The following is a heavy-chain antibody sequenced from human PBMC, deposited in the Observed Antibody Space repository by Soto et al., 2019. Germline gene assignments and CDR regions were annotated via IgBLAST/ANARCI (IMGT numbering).Heavy chain of an antibody. CDR1: GYTFTSKT. J-gene: IGHJ4*02. CDR2: ITAGNGNT. CDR3: ARLDYDY. V-gene: IGHV1-3*01. Sequence: ASVKVSCKTSGYTFTSKTIHWVRQAPGQRLEWMGWITAGNGNTKYSQNFQGRVTITRDTSASTAYMELSSLRSEDTAVYYCARLDYDYWGQGTLVTVSS.